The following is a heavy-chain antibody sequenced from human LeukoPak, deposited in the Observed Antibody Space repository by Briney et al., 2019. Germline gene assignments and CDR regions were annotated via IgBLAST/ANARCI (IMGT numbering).Heavy chain of an antibody. V-gene: IGHV6-1*01. J-gene: IGHJ5*02. CDR1: GDSVSSNSAA. CDR3: ARDQLRLGLFDP. D-gene: IGHD7-27*01. Sequence: SQTLSPTCAISGDSVSSNSAAWNWIRQSPSRGLEWLGRTYYRSKWYNDYEVSVKSRITINPDTSKNQFSLQLNSVTPEDTALYYCARDQLRLGLFDPWGQGTLVTVSS. CDR2: TYYRSKWYN.